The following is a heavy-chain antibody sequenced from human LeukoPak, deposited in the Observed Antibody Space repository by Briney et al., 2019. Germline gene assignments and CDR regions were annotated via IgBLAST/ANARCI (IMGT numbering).Heavy chain of an antibody. Sequence: PSETLSLTCTVSGGSISSGSYYWSWIRQPAGKGLEWIGRIYTSGSTNYNPSLKSRVTISVDTSKNQFSLKLSSVTAADTAVYYCARDGGCCSSTSYSTGGMGVDYWGQGTLVTVSS. V-gene: IGHV4-61*02. CDR2: IYTSGST. D-gene: IGHD2-2*02. CDR3: ARDGGCCSSTSYSTGGMGVDY. J-gene: IGHJ4*02. CDR1: GGSISSGSYY.